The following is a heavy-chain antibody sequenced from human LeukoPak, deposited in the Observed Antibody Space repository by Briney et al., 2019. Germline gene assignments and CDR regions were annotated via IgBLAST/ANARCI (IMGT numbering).Heavy chain of an antibody. V-gene: IGHV4-4*07. CDR3: ASAVRGVYYYYMDV. CDR1: GGSISTNYY. Sequence: RASETLSLTCTVSGGSISTNYYWSWIRQPAGKGLEWIGRIYTSGSTIYNPSLKSRVTLSLDTSKNQFSLKLSSVTAADTAVYYCASAVRGVYYYYMDVWGKGTTVTVSS. CDR2: IYTSGST. D-gene: IGHD3-10*01. J-gene: IGHJ6*03.